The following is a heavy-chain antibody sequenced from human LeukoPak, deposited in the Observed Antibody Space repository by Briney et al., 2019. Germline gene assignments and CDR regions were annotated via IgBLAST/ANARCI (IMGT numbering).Heavy chain of an antibody. CDR1: GGSISSGDYY. CDR3: ARDALYYYGSGSYQL. J-gene: IGHJ4*02. D-gene: IGHD3-10*01. Sequence: SETLSLNCTVSGGSISSGDYYWSWIRQPPGKGLEWIGYIYYSGSTYYNPSLKSRVTISVDTSKNQFSLKLSSVTAADTAVYYCARDALYYYGSGSYQLWGQGTLVTVSS. CDR2: IYYSGST. V-gene: IGHV4-30-4*01.